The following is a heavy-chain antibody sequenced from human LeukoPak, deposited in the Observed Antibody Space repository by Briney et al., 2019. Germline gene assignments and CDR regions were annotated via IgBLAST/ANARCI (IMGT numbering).Heavy chain of an antibody. J-gene: IGHJ4*02. V-gene: IGHV3-30-3*01. CDR2: ISYDESNK. CDR1: GFTFSSYA. CDR3: ARDREWELMYYFDY. Sequence: GGSLRLSCAASGFTFSSYAMHWVRQAPGKGLEWVAVISYDESNKYYADSVKGRFTISRDNSKNTLYLQMNSLRAEDTAVYYCARDREWELMYYFDYWGQGTLVTVSS. D-gene: IGHD1-26*01.